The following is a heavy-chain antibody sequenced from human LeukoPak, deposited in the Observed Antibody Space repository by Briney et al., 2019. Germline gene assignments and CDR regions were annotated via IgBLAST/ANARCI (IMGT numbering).Heavy chain of an antibody. CDR1: GGSISSSNW. CDR3: ARGPSIQLWSDPYYYYGMDV. V-gene: IGHV4-4*02. J-gene: IGHJ6*02. D-gene: IGHD5-18*01. Sequence: PSGTLSLTCAVSGGSISSSNWWNWARPPPGKGLEWIGEIYHSGSTNYNPSLKSRVTISVDTSKNQFSLKLSSVTAADTAVYYCARGPSIQLWSDPYYYYGMDVWGQGTTVTVSS. CDR2: IYHSGST.